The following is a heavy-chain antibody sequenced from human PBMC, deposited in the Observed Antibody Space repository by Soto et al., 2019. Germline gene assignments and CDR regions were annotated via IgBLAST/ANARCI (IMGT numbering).Heavy chain of an antibody. J-gene: IGHJ6*02. CDR2: IYYSGST. CDR3: ARGGYYFYHGMDV. V-gene: IGHV4-31*03. Sequence: PSETLSLTCTVSGGXISSGGFYWSWIRQHPGEGLEWIGYIYYSGSTYFNPSLKSRVTMSVDTSKSQFSLKLNSVTAADTAVYYCARGGYYFYHGMDVWGQGTTVTVSS. CDR1: GGXISSGGFY. D-gene: IGHD5-12*01.